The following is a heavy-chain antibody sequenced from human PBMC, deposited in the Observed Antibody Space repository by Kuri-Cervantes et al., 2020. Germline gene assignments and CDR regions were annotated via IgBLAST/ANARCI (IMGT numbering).Heavy chain of an antibody. CDR2: ISSSSTI. Sequence: ESLKSSCAASGFTFSSYSMSWVRQAPGKGLEWVSYISSSSTIYYADSVKGRFTISRDNSKNTLYLQMNSLRAEDTAVYYCTYGSGSYYKTPFDYWGQGTLVTVSS. J-gene: IGHJ4*02. D-gene: IGHD3-10*01. V-gene: IGHV3-48*01. CDR3: TYGSGSYYKTPFDY. CDR1: GFTFSSYS.